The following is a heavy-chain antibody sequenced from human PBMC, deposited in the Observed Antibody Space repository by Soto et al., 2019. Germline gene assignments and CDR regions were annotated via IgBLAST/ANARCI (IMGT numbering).Heavy chain of an antibody. CDR2: ISGSGGST. Sequence: SLRLSCAASGFTFSSYTMSWVRQAPGKGLEWVSAISGSGGSTYYADSVKGRFTISRDNSKNTLYLQMNSLRAEDTAVYYCAKGAYYDSSGRSLGYDYFDYWGQGTLVTVSS. CDR3: AKGAYYDSSGRSLGYDYFDY. J-gene: IGHJ4*02. V-gene: IGHV3-23*01. D-gene: IGHD3-22*01. CDR1: GFTFSSYT.